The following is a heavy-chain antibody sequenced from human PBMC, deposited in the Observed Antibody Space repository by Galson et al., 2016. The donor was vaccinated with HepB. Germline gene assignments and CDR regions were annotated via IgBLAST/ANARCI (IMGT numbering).Heavy chain of an antibody. V-gene: IGHV3-30*03. CDR2: ISYDGDTK. CDR3: ASDPRQWQRGYNYGFEY. D-gene: IGHD5-18*01. Sequence: SLRLSCAASGFTFSTSGMHWVRQAPGKGLEWVAVISYDGDTKYHADSVKGRFTISRDNSKNTLYLQMHRLRFEDTAVCYCASDPRQWQRGYNYGFEYGGQGTLVSVSS. J-gene: IGHJ4*02. CDR1: GFTFSTSG.